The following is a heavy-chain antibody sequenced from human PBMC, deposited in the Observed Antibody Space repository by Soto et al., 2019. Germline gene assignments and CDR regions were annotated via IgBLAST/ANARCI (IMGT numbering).Heavy chain of an antibody. D-gene: IGHD3-22*01. CDR2: ISGSGGST. J-gene: IGHJ4*02. CDR3: AKEADISGYYPDY. Sequence: GGSLRLSCAASGFTFSSYSMSWVRPAPGKGLEWVSVISGSGGSTHYADSVKGRSTISRDNSKNTLHLQVNSLRGEDTAVYYCAKEADISGYYPDYWGQGTQVTVSS. CDR1: GFTFSSYS. V-gene: IGHV3-23*01.